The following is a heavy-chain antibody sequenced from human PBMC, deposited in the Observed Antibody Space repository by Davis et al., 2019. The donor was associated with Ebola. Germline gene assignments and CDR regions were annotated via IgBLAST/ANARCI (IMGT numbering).Heavy chain of an antibody. CDR2: INVDGTTT. Sequence: HTGGSLRLSCPASGFTFRNYWMHWVRQGPGKGLEWVSRINVDGTTTGYADSVRGRFTISRDNAKDTLYLQMNSLRVEDTAVYYCVRVGLSSLVPGSHKRWFDPWGQGTLVTVSS. J-gene: IGHJ5*02. CDR1: GFTFRNYW. CDR3: VRVGLSSLVPGSHKRWFDP. V-gene: IGHV3-74*01. D-gene: IGHD2-2*01.